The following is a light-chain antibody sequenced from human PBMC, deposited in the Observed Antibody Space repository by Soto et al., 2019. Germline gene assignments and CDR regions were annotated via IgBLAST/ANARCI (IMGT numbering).Light chain of an antibody. Sequence: DIVLTQSPGTLSLSPGERATLSCRASQSVSRSYLAWYQQKPGQAPRLLSYGASSSATGIPDRFSGSGSGTDFTLTISRLEPEDFAVYYCQQYGSSPLTFGQGTRLE. J-gene: IGKJ5*01. CDR3: QQYGSSPLT. CDR1: QSVSRSY. V-gene: IGKV3-20*01. CDR2: GAS.